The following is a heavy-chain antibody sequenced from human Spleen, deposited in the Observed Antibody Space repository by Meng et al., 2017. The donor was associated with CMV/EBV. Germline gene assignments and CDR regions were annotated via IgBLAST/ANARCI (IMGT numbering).Heavy chain of an antibody. Sequence: FTFRSYGMHWVRQAPGKGLEWVAVIWYDGSNKYYADSVKGRFTISRDNSKNTLYLQMNSLRAEDTAVYYCAKAEGQGADYYYGMDVWGQGTTVTVSS. CDR3: AKAEGQGADYYYGMDV. D-gene: IGHD1-26*01. J-gene: IGHJ6*02. CDR1: FTFRSYG. V-gene: IGHV3-33*06. CDR2: IWYDGSNK.